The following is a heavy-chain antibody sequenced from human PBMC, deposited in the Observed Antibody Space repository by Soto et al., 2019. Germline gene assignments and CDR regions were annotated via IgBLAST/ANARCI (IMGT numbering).Heavy chain of an antibody. CDR3: ARGRQLVGNFYSDVDA. CDR2: ISAYNGDT. CDR1: GYTFTNYG. Sequence: ASVKVSCKASGYTFTNYGITWVRQAPGQGLEWMGWISAYNGDTHYTQRLQGRVTMTTDTSTSTAYMELRGLRSDDTAVYYCARGRQLVGNFYSDVDAWDKVAPVTVCS. J-gene: IGHJ6*03. V-gene: IGHV1-18*01. D-gene: IGHD6-6*01.